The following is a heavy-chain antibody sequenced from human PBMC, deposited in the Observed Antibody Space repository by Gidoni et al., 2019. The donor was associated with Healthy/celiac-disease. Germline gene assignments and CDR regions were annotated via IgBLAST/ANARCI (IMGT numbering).Heavy chain of an antibody. CDR1: GGSISSGGYS. D-gene: IGHD4-17*01. V-gene: IGHV4-30-2*01. J-gene: IGHJ1*01. Sequence: QLQLQESGSGLVKPSQTLSLTCAVSGGSISSGGYSWSWLRQQPGKGLEWIGYIYHSGSTYYNPSLKSRVTISVDRSKNQFSLKLSSVTAADTAVYYCASSTVTSAAYFQHWGQGTLVTVSS. CDR2: IYHSGST. CDR3: ASSTVTSAAYFQH.